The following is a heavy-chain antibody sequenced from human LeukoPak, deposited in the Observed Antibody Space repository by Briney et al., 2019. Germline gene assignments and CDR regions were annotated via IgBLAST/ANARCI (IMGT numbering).Heavy chain of an antibody. CDR3: ARDVHDYGGNSGFDY. V-gene: IGHV1-2*02. CDR2: INPSSGDT. J-gene: IGHJ4*02. Sequence: ASVKLSCKASGYTFSDYYMHWVRQAPGQGLEWMGWINPSSGDTNYAQKFQGRVTMTRDASISTAYMELSWLKADDTAIYYCARDVHDYGGNSGFDYWGQGSLVIVSS. CDR1: GYTFSDYY. D-gene: IGHD4-23*01.